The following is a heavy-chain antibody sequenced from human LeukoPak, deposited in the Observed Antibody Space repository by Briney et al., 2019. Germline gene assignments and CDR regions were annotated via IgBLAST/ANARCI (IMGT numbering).Heavy chain of an antibody. Sequence: SETLSLTCAVYGGSFSGYYWRWLRQPPGKGLEWIGEINHSGSTNYNPSLKSRVTISVDTSKNQFSLKLSSVTAADTAVYYCARGLGYCSSTSCYRGRPNWFDPWGQGTLVTVSS. CDR2: INHSGST. CDR1: GGSFSGYY. CDR3: ARGLGYCSSTSCYRGRPNWFDP. J-gene: IGHJ5*02. V-gene: IGHV4-34*01. D-gene: IGHD2-2*01.